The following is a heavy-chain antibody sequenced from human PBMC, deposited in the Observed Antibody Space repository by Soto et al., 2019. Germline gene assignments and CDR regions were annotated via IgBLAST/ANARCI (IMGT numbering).Heavy chain of an antibody. V-gene: IGHV2-26*04. D-gene: IGHD6-13*01. CDR3: SSTYTTSWYWFDP. J-gene: IGHJ5*02. Sequence: QVTVKESGPVLVKPTETLTLTCTVSGFSLSNAGLGVSWISQPPGKALEWLAHIFSNAEKSSSTSLKSRLTISKDTSKSQVVLSMTNMDPVDTATYYCSSTYTTSWYWFDPWGQETLVTVSS. CDR1: GFSLSNAGLG. CDR2: IFSNAEK.